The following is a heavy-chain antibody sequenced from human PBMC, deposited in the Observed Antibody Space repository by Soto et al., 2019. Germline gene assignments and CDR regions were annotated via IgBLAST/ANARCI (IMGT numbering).Heavy chain of an antibody. D-gene: IGHD2-21*02. J-gene: IGHJ4*02. V-gene: IGHV1-46*01. CDR3: ARELYSCGGDCPYYMDY. Sequence: ASVKVPCKTSGYPFTDYFIHWVRQAPGQGLEWMGIISLYHHSTSYAQKFQGRLTVTADTSTTTVYMDLSSLPSEDSAVYWCARELYSCGGDCPYYMDYWVQGTLVTVSS. CDR2: ISLYHHST. CDR1: GYPFTDYF.